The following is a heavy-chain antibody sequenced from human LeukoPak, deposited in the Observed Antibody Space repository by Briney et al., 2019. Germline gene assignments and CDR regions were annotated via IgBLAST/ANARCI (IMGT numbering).Heavy chain of an antibody. CDR2: IYPGDSDT. CDR1: GYSFTSYW. D-gene: IGHD3-22*01. Sequence: GESLKISCKGSGYSFTSYWIGWVRQMPGKGLEWMGIIYPGDSDTRYSPSFQGQVTISADKSISTAYLQWSSLKASDTAMYYCARPQYYDSSDYPEFRYYFDYWGQGILVTVSS. V-gene: IGHV5-51*03. J-gene: IGHJ4*02. CDR3: ARPQYYDSSDYPEFRYYFDY.